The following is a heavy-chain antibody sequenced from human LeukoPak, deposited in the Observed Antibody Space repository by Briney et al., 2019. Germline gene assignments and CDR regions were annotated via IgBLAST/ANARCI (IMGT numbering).Heavy chain of an antibody. Sequence: GGSLRLSCEASGFTFSSYSMSWVRQAPGKGLEWVSYISNSGSTIYYADSVKGRFTISRDIAKSSLYLQMNSLRAEDTAVYYCARKTSGSYGYFDYWGQGTLVTVSS. CDR2: ISNSGSTI. D-gene: IGHD1-26*01. J-gene: IGHJ4*02. V-gene: IGHV3-48*01. CDR3: ARKTSGSYGYFDY. CDR1: GFTFSSYS.